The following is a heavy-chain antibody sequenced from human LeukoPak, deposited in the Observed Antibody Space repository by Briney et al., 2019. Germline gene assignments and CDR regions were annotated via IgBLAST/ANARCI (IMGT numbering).Heavy chain of an antibody. CDR2: ISYDGSNK. CDR1: GFTFSSDG. D-gene: IGHD2-21*01. J-gene: IGHJ4*02. Sequence: GGSLRLSCAASGFTFSSDGMHWVRQAPGKGLEWVAVISYDGSNKYYADSVKGRFTISRDNSKNTLYLQMNSLRAEDTAVYYCAKGVLWAPQDYWGQGTLVTVSS. CDR3: AKGVLWAPQDY. V-gene: IGHV3-30*18.